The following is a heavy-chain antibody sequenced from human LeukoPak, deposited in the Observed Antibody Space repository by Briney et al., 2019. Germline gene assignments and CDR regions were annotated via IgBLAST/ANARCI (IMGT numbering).Heavy chain of an antibody. V-gene: IGHV1-69*06. J-gene: IGHJ6*03. Sequence: ASVKVSCKASGGTFSSYAISWVRQAPGQGLEWVGGIIPIFGTANYAQKFQGRVTITADKSTSTAYMELSSLRSEDTAVYYCARDQEYSNYDLAPNYYYYYYMDVWDKGTTVTVSS. CDR2: IIPIFGTA. D-gene: IGHD4-11*01. CDR1: GGTFSSYA. CDR3: ARDQEYSNYDLAPNYYYYYYMDV.